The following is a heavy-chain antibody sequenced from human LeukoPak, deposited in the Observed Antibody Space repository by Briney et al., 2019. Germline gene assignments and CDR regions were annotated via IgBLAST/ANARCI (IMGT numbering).Heavy chain of an antibody. Sequence: GESLKISCKGSGYSLTSYWIGWVRQMPGKGLEWMGIIYPGDSDTRYSPSFQGQVTISADKSISTAYLQWSSLKASDTAMYYCARRRSYSSARVDYWDQGTLVTVSS. D-gene: IGHD3-10*01. CDR3: ARRRSYSSARVDY. V-gene: IGHV5-51*01. CDR2: IYPGDSDT. CDR1: GYSLTSYW. J-gene: IGHJ4*02.